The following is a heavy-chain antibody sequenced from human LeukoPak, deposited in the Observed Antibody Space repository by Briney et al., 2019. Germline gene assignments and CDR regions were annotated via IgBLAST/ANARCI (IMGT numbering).Heavy chain of an antibody. CDR1: GFTVSSNY. Sequence: PGGSLRLSCAASGFTVSSNYMSWVRQAPGKGLEWVSSISSSSSYVYYADSVKGRFTISRDNAKNSLYLQMNSLRAEDTAVYYCARTYDSSGLVFDWGQGTLVTVSS. CDR2: ISSSSSYV. D-gene: IGHD3-22*01. CDR3: ARTYDSSGLVFD. J-gene: IGHJ4*02. V-gene: IGHV3-21*01.